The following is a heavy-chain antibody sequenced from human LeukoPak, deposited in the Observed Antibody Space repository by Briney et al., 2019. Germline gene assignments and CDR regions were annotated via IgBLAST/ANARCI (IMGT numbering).Heavy chain of an antibody. CDR2: ISWNSGSI. J-gene: IGHJ4*02. D-gene: IGHD3-22*01. V-gene: IGHV3-9*01. CDR1: GFTFDDYA. CDR3: AKAYYDSSGYYYTLFDY. Sequence: QPGGSLRLSCAASGFTFDDYAMHWVRQAPGKGLEWVSGISWNSGSIGYADSVKGRFTISRDNAKNSLYLQMNSLRAEDTALYYCAKAYYDSSGYYYTLFDYWGQGTLVTVSS.